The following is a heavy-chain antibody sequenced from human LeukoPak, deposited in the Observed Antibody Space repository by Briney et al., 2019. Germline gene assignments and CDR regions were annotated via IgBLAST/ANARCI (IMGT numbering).Heavy chain of an antibody. CDR3: AKDSVKYYIDY. V-gene: IGHV3-30*02. CDR2: IGYDGRNQ. J-gene: IGHJ4*02. CDR1: GFTFGVYG. Sequence: GGSLRLSCAASGFTFGVYGMHWVRQAPGKGLECVTFIGYDGRNQYYADSVKGRFTISRDNSKNTVSLQMNSLRSEDTAVYYCAKDSVKYYIDYWGQGTLVTVSS.